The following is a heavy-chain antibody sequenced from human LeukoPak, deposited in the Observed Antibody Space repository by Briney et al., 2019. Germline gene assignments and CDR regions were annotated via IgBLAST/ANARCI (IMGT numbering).Heavy chain of an antibody. D-gene: IGHD4-23*01. CDR1: GFTFSRFG. J-gene: IGHJ4*02. Sequence: GGSLRLSCTASGFTFSRFGMHWVRQAPGKGLEWMAAISYDGSNNYYTNSVKGRFTVSRDNPKNTLYLQMNSLRGEDTAVYYCARNRGGNEFDYWGQGTLVTVSS. CDR2: ISYDGSNN. CDR3: ARNRGGNEFDY. V-gene: IGHV3-30*03.